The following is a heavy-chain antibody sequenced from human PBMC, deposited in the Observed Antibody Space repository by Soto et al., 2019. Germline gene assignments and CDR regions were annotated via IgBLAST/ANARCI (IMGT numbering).Heavy chain of an antibody. V-gene: IGHV1-18*01. CDR3: ARVRYGDY. D-gene: IGHD1-1*01. CDR2: ISAQNGNT. Sequence: QVHLVPSGAEVKKPGACVKVSCQASGYTFTSYGITWERQAPGQGLEWMGWISAQNGNTDYAQKLQGRVIVTRDTSTSTAYMELRSLRSDDTAVYYWARVRYGDYWGQGALVTVSS. J-gene: IGHJ4*02. CDR1: GYTFTSYG.